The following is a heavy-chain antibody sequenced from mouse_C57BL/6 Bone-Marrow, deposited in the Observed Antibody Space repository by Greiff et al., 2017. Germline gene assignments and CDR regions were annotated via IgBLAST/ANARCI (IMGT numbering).Heavy chain of an antibody. V-gene: IGHV2-2*01. Sequence: VQLQQSGPGLVQPSQSLSITCTVSGFSLTSYGVHWVRQSPGKGLEWLGVIWSGGSTDYNSAFISRLSISKDNSKSQVFFKMNSLQADDTAIYYCDIYDCYAMGDWGQGTSVTVSS. CDR2: IWSGGST. CDR1: GFSLTSYG. J-gene: IGHJ4*01. D-gene: IGHD1-1*01. CDR3: DIYDCYAMGD.